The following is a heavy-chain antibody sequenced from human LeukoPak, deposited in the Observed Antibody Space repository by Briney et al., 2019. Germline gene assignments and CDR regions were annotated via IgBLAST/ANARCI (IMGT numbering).Heavy chain of an antibody. CDR2: THYSSRWYN. J-gene: IGHJ6*03. CDR3: ARSQGDMDV. Sequence: SQTLSLTCAISGDSVSSNIAAWNWIRQSPTRGLEWLGRTHYSSRWYNDYVVSVKSRITIYADTSKNQFSLQLNSVTPEDTAVYYCARSQGDMDVWGKGTSVTVSS. V-gene: IGHV6-1*01. CDR1: GDSVSSNIAA. D-gene: IGHD1-26*01.